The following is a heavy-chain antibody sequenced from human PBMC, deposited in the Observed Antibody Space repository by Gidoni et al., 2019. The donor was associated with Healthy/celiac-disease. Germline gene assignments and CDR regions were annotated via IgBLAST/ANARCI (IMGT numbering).Heavy chain of an antibody. J-gene: IGHJ6*02. CDR2: ISSSSSYI. V-gene: IGHV3-21*01. CDR1: GFTFSSYS. Sequence: EVQLVESGGGLVKPGGSLRLSCAASGFTFSSYSMNWVRQAPGKGLEWVSSISSSSSYIYYADSVKGRFTISRDNAKNSLYLQMNSLRAEDTAVYYCARDPPYCSGGSCYSSAYYYGMDVWGQGTTVTVSS. CDR3: ARDPPYCSGGSCYSSAYYYGMDV. D-gene: IGHD2-15*01.